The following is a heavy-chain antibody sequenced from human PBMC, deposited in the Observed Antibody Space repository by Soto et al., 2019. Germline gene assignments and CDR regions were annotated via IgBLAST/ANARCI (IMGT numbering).Heavy chain of an antibody. D-gene: IGHD2-15*01. Sequence: GGSLRLSCAASGFTFSSYAMSWVRQAPGKGLEWVSAISGSGGSTYYADSVKGRFTISRDNSKNTLYLQMNSLRAEDTAVYYCAKSLSYCSGRSCYSYYAFDIWGQGTMVPVSS. CDR1: GFTFSSYA. J-gene: IGHJ3*02. CDR3: AKSLSYCSGRSCYSYYAFDI. CDR2: ISGSGGST. V-gene: IGHV3-23*01.